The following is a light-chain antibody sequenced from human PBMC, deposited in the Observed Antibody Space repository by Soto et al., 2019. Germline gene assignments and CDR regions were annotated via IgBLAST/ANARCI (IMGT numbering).Light chain of an antibody. CDR2: DAS. Sequence: EIVLTQSPATLSLSPGGRATPSCTASQSVSRYLALYQQKPGQAPRLLLYDASNRATGIPARFSGSGSGTDFTLTISSLEHEDFAVYYCQQRSNWTITFGQGTRLEIK. CDR3: QQRSNWTIT. V-gene: IGKV3-11*01. CDR1: QSVSRY. J-gene: IGKJ5*01.